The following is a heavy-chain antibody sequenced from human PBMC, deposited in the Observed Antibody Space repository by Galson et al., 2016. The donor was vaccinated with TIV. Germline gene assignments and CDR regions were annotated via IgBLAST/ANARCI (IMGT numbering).Heavy chain of an antibody. D-gene: IGHD2-21*01. CDR1: GYTFINYY. J-gene: IGHJ4*02. CDR3: AVWSNIYYFAL. V-gene: IGHV1-46*01. CDR2: IDPNSGGT. Sequence: SVKVSCKASGYTFINYYMHWARQAPGQGLEWVGVIDPNSGGTTYAQKFQGRVTMTRDTSTSTVYMELSSLRSGDTAVFYCAVWSNIYYFALWGQGTLITVSS.